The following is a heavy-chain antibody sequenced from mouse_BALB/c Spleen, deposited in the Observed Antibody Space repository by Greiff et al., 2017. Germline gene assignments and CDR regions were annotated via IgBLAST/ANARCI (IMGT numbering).Heavy chain of an antibody. CDR2: INPSNGRT. J-gene: IGHJ4*01. V-gene: IGHV1S81*02. Sequence: VQLQQPGAELVKPGASVKLSCKASGYTFTSYWMHWVKQRPGQGLEWIGEINPSNGRTNYNEKFKSKATLTVDKSSSTAYMQLSSLTSEDSAVYYCARSVYYLYAMDYWGQGTSVTVSS. CDR3: ARSVYYLYAMDY. CDR1: GYTFTSYW. D-gene: IGHD2-1*01.